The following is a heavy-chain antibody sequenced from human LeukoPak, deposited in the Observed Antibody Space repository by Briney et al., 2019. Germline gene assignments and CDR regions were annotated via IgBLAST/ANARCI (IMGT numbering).Heavy chain of an antibody. Sequence: GGSLRLSCAASGFTFSGYGMHWVRQAPGKGLEWVAVISYDGSNKYYADSVKGRFTISRDNSKNTLYLQMNSLRAEDTAVYYCAKDFSPCSGGSCYYYWGQGTLVTVSS. CDR3: AKDFSPCSGGSCYYY. V-gene: IGHV3-30*18. D-gene: IGHD2-15*01. CDR1: GFTFSGYG. J-gene: IGHJ4*02. CDR2: ISYDGSNK.